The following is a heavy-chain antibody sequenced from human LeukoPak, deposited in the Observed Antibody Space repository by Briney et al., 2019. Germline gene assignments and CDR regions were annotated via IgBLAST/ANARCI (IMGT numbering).Heavy chain of an antibody. CDR2: IYYSGST. J-gene: IGHJ6*03. Sequence: PSETLSLTCTVSGGSISSYYWNWIRQPPGKGLEWIGYIYYSGSTDYNPSLKSRVTISVDTSKKQFSLKMNSVTAADTAVYDCARGGYYCMDVWGKGTTVTVSS. V-gene: IGHV4-59*01. CDR1: GGSISSYY. CDR3: ARGGYYCMDV.